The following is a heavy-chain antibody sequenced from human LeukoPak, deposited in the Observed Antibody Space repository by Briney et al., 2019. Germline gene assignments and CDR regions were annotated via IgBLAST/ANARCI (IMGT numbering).Heavy chain of an antibody. CDR3: ARQGCSSTSCYGGFYNWFDP. J-gene: IGHJ5*02. CDR2: IYLGDSDT. Sequence: GESLKISCKGSGYSFTSYWIGWVRQMPGKGLEWMGIIYLGDSDTRYSPSFQGQVTISADKSISTAYLQWSSLKASDTAMYYCARQGCSSTSCYGGFYNWFDPWGQGTLVTVSS. D-gene: IGHD2-2*01. V-gene: IGHV5-51*01. CDR1: GYSFTSYW.